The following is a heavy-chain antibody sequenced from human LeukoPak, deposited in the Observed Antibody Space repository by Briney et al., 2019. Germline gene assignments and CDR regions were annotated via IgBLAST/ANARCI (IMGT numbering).Heavy chain of an antibody. V-gene: IGHV4-59*08. CDR2: IYYSGST. CDR1: GGCISSYY. CDR3: ARHSIVVVPAATNWFDP. Sequence: SETLSLTCTVSGGCISSYYWSWLRQPPGKGLEWIGYIYYSGSTNYNPSLKSRVTISVDTSKNQFSLKLSSVTAADTAVYYGARHSIVVVPAATNWFDPWGQGTLVTVS. J-gene: IGHJ5*02. D-gene: IGHD2-2*01.